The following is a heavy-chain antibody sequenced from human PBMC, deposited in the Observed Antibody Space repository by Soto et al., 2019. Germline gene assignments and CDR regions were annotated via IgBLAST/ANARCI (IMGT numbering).Heavy chain of an antibody. CDR2: IYTSGST. V-gene: IGHV4-4*07. CDR3: ARGRRTILYEFRPDYCYGMDV. CDR1: GGSISSYY. Sequence: SETLSLTCTVSGGSISSYYWSWIRQPAGKGLEWIGRIYTSGSTNYNPSLKSRVTMSVDTSKNQFSLKLSSVTAADTAVYYCARGRRTILYEFRPDYCYGMDVWGQGTTVTVSS. J-gene: IGHJ6*02. D-gene: IGHD2-8*01.